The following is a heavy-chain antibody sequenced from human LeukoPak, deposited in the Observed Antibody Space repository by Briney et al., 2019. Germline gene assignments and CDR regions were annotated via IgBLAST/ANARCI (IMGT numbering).Heavy chain of an antibody. Sequence: SETLSLTCTVSGGSMRSKNYYWGWIRHSPGKGLEWIGYISYSGSPYYNPSVKSRITMSVDTSRNQFALRLFSVTAADTAVYFCARLLSYDVLTDNYYKYYMDVWGKGTKVTVSS. CDR3: ARLLSYDVLTDNYYKYYMDV. J-gene: IGHJ6*03. CDR1: GGSMRSKNYY. CDR2: ISYSGSP. D-gene: IGHD3-9*01. V-gene: IGHV4-39*01.